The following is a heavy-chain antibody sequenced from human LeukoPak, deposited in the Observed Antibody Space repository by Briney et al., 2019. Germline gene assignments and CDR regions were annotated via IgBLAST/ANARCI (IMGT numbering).Heavy chain of an antibody. Sequence: SETLSLTCAVYGGSFSGYYWSWIRQPPGKGLEWIGEINHSGSTNYNPSLKSRVTISVDTSKNQFSLKLSSVTAADTAVYYCARSQESGVTAIYWGQGTLVTVSS. CDR2: INHSGST. J-gene: IGHJ4*02. D-gene: IGHD2-21*02. CDR3: ARSQESGVTAIY. CDR1: GGSFSGYY. V-gene: IGHV4-34*01.